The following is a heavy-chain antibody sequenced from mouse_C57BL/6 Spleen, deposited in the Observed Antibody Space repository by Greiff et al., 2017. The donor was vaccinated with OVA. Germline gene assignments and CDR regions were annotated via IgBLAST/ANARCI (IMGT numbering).Heavy chain of an antibody. D-gene: IGHD2-3*01. J-gene: IGHJ2*01. CDR3: ARSYDGPFDY. V-gene: IGHV1-82*01. Sequence: VQLQQSGPELVKPGASVKISCKASGYAFSSSWMNWVKQRPGKGLEWIGRIYPGDGDTNYNGKFKGKATLTADKSSSTAYMQLSSLTSEDSAVYFCARSYDGPFDYWGQGTTLTVSS. CDR2: IYPGDGDT. CDR1: GYAFSSSW.